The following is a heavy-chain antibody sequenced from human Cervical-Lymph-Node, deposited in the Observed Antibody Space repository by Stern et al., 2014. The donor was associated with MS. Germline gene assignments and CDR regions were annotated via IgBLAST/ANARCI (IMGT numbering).Heavy chain of an antibody. CDR1: GFNVTTNY. V-gene: IGHV3-53*01. CDR2: LYSGGST. D-gene: IGHD2-2*01. Sequence: VQLEESGGGLIQPGGSLRLSCVGSGFNVTTNYMSWVRQAPGKGLEWVSILYSGGSTYIADSVKGRFTISRDTSKNTMYVEMNNLRVDDTAVYYCARGNAFKRNAYDIWGHGTMVTVSS. J-gene: IGHJ3*02. CDR3: ARGNAFKRNAYDI.